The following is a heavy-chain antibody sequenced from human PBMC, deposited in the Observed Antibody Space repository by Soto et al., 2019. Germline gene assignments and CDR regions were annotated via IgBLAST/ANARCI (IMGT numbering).Heavy chain of an antibody. J-gene: IGHJ6*02. Sequence: SETLSLTCTVSGGSISSYYWSWIRQPPGKGLEWIGYIYYSGSTNYNPSLKSRVTISADTSKNQFSLKLSPVTAADTAVYYCARAVPIAVSLLALDYGMDVWGQGTTVTVSS. CDR3: ARAVPIAVSLLALDYGMDV. D-gene: IGHD6-19*01. CDR2: IYYSGST. V-gene: IGHV4-59*01. CDR1: GGSISSYY.